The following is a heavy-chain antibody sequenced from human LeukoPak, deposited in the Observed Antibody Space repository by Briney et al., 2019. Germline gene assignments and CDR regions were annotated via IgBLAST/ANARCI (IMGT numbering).Heavy chain of an antibody. CDR2: IYPGDSDT. CDR3: ARLKDDYIIDS. CDR1: GYTFTSYW. D-gene: IGHD5-24*01. V-gene: IGHV5-51*01. J-gene: IGHJ5*01. Sequence: GESLKISCKGSGYTFTSYWIGWARQMPGKGLEWMGIIYPGDSDTRYSPSFQGQVTISADKSISTAYLQWSSLKASGTSMYYCARLKDDYIIDSWGQGTLVTVSS.